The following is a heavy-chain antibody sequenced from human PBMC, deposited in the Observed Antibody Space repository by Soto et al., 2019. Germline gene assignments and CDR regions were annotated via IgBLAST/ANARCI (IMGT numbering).Heavy chain of an antibody. D-gene: IGHD3-22*01. CDR2: IYYSGST. Sequence: QVQLQESGPGLVKPSQTLSLTCTVSGGSISSGGYYWSWIRQHPGKGLEWIGYIYYSGSTYYNPNLTSRVTISVDTSKNEFPLKLSSVTAADTAVYYCAGATLGYYDSSGYHAKYFDYWGQGTLVTVSS. CDR3: AGATLGYYDSSGYHAKYFDY. CDR1: GGSISSGGYY. J-gene: IGHJ4*02. V-gene: IGHV4-31*03.